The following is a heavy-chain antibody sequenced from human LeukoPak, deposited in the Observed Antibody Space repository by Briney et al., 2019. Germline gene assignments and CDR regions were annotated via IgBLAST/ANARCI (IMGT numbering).Heavy chain of an antibody. Sequence: GGSLRLSRAASEFIFSNYAMTWVRQAPGKGLEWVSSISGSGATTYYADSVKGRFTISRDNSKNTLFLQFNSLRAEDTAVYYCAKDKATVAAKGPFDYWGQGTLVTVSS. CDR2: ISGSGATT. CDR3: AKDKATVAAKGPFDY. J-gene: IGHJ4*02. D-gene: IGHD2-15*01. V-gene: IGHV3-23*01. CDR1: EFIFSNYA.